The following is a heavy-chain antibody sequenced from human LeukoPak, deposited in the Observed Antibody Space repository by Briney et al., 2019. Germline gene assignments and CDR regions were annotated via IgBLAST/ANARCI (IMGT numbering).Heavy chain of an antibody. J-gene: IGHJ4*02. Sequence: ASVNVSCKASGYTFTSYGIMWVRQAPGQGLEWMGWISAYNGNTTYAQKLQGRVTMTTDTSTSTAYMELRSLRSDDTAVYYCARVDAVTSFGCFWGQGTLVTVSS. V-gene: IGHV1-18*01. CDR1: GYTFTSYG. D-gene: IGHD4-17*01. CDR2: ISAYNGNT. CDR3: ARVDAVTSFGCF.